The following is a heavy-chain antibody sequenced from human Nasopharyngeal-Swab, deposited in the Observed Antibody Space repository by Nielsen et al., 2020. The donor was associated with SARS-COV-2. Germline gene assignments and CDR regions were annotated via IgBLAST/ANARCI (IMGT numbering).Heavy chain of an antibody. Sequence: QTLSLTRAISGDSVSSNSAAWNWIRQSPSRGLEWLGRTYYRSKWYNDYAVSVKSRITINPDTSKNQFSLQLNSVTPEDTAVYYCASSIAAVAGDSFDYWGQGTLVTVSS. CDR1: GDSVSSNSAA. CDR3: ASSIAAVAGDSFDY. V-gene: IGHV6-1*01. D-gene: IGHD6-19*01. CDR2: TYYRSKWYN. J-gene: IGHJ4*02.